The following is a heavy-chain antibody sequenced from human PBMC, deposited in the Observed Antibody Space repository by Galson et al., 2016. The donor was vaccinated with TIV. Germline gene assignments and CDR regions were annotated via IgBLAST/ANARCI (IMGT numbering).Heavy chain of an antibody. Sequence: PALVKPTQTLTPTCTFSGFSLSDTGVGVGWIRQPPGKALEWLGIFYWDDDTRYSPSLGSRLTITKDTSKNQVVLTVTDMDPVDTGTYFCAHIRITLIPDAFYIWGQGTTVTVSS. CDR2: FYWDDDT. CDR1: GFSLSDTGVG. D-gene: IGHD3-22*01. V-gene: IGHV2-5*02. J-gene: IGHJ3*02. CDR3: AHIRITLIPDAFYI.